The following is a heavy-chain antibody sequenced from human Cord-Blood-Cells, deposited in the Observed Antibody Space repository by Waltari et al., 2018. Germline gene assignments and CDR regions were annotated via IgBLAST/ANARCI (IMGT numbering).Heavy chain of an antibody. D-gene: IGHD1-26*01. CDR2: INHSGST. V-gene: IGHV4-34*01. Sequence: QVQLQQWGAGLLKPSETLSLTCAVYGGSFSGYYWSWIRQPPGKGLEWIGEINHSGSTNYNPSLNSRVTISVDTSKNQFSLKLSSVTAADTAVYYCARVYSGSFLFDYWGQGTLVTVSS. CDR3: ARVYSGSFLFDY. CDR1: GGSFSGYY. J-gene: IGHJ4*02.